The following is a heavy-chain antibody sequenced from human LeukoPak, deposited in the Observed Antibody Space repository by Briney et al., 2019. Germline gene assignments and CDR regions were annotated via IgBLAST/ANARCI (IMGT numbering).Heavy chain of an antibody. J-gene: IGHJ4*02. CDR1: GYTFTDYY. CDR3: ARANFLYCSSSTCLFDY. Sequence: ASVKVSCKASGYTFTDYYMHWVRQAPGQGFECMGCINPNDGDTNYAQKFQGRVTMTRDTSISTAHMEVSRLRSDDTAVYYCARANFLYCSSSTCLFDYWGQGTLVTVSS. V-gene: IGHV1-2*02. CDR2: INPNDGDT. D-gene: IGHD2-2*01.